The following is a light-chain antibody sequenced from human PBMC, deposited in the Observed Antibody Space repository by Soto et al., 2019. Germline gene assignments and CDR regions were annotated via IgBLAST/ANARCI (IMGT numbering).Light chain of an antibody. V-gene: IGKV1-5*01. CDR2: DAS. Sequence: DIHLTQSPSTLSASVGDRVTITCRASQTISHWLAWYQQKPGKAPKLLILDASSLENGVPSRFSGSGSGTEFTLTITGLQPDDFATYYCQQYNTYWTFGQGTKVDIK. J-gene: IGKJ1*01. CDR3: QQYNTYWT. CDR1: QTISHW.